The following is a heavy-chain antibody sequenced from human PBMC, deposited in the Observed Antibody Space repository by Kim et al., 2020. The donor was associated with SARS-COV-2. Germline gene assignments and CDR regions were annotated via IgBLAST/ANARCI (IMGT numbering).Heavy chain of an antibody. Sequence: GGSLRLSCAASGFTFSTYAMSWVRQAPGKGLEWVSAIFADGDGTYYTDSVKGRFTISRDNSENTLYLQMNSLRAEDTAVYYCATYLPGYIYCGMDVWG. D-gene: IGHD3-9*01. V-gene: IGHV3-23*01. CDR3: ATYLPGYIYCGMDV. CDR1: GFTFSTYA. CDR2: IFADGDGT. J-gene: IGHJ6*02.